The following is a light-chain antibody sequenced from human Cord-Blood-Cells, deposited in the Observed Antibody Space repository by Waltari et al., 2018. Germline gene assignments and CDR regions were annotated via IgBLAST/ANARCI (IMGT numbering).Light chain of an antibody. CDR1: KLGDKY. CDR2: QDS. V-gene: IGLV3-1*01. CDR3: QAWDSSTAV. J-gene: IGLJ1*01. Sequence: SYELTPPPSVSVSPGQTASITCSGDKLGDKYACWYQQKPGQSPVLVIYQDSKRPSGYPERVSCSNSGNTATLTISGTQAMDEAEDYCQAWDSSTAVFGTGTRVTVL.